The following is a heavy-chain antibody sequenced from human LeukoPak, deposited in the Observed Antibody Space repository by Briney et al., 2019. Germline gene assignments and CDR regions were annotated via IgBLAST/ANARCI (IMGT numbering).Heavy chain of an antibody. CDR1: GYTFTSYG. V-gene: IGHV1-18*01. J-gene: IGHJ3*02. Sequence: ASVKVSCKASGYTFTSYGISWVRQAPGQGLEWMGWISAYNGNTNYAQKLQGRVTMTTDTSTSTAYMELRSLRSDDTAVYYCARDKAGLDFWSGYYTLYAFDIWGQGTMVTVSS. CDR3: ARDKAGLDFWSGYYTLYAFDI. CDR2: ISAYNGNT. D-gene: IGHD3-3*01.